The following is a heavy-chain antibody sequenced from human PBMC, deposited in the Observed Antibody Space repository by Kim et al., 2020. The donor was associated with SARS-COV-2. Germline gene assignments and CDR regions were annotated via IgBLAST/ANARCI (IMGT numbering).Heavy chain of an antibody. CDR3: ARVVYFDWFVFDY. D-gene: IGHD3-9*01. J-gene: IGHJ4*02. Sequence: YNPSLKSRVTISVDTSKNQFSLKLSSLTAADTAVYYCARVVYFDWFVFDYWGQGTLVTVSS. V-gene: IGHV4-34*01.